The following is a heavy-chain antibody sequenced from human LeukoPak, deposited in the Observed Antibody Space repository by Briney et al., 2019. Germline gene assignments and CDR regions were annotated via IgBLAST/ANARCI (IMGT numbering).Heavy chain of an antibody. D-gene: IGHD3-3*01. J-gene: IGHJ5*02. CDR1: GGSISSYY. V-gene: IGHV4-4*09. CDR2: IYTSGST. CDR3: ARANPLRFLEWLSEDEINWFDP. Sequence: SETLSLTCTVSGGSISSYYWSWIRQPPGKGLEWIGYIYTSGSTNYNPSLKSRVTISVDTSKNQFSLKLSSVTAADTAVYYCARANPLRFLEWLSEDEINWFDPWGQGTLATVSS.